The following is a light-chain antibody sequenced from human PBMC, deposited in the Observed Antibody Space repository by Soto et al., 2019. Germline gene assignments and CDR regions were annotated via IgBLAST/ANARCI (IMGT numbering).Light chain of an antibody. CDR3: QQYHDWPWT. Sequence: ELVMTQSPATLSVSPGESATLSCSASESVSNNLAWYQQKPGQAPRLLIYGASTRATGIPVRFSGSGSGTEFTLTVSNLQSEDFAVYHCQQYHDWPWTFGQGTKVEIK. V-gene: IGKV3-15*01. J-gene: IGKJ1*01. CDR2: GAS. CDR1: ESVSNN.